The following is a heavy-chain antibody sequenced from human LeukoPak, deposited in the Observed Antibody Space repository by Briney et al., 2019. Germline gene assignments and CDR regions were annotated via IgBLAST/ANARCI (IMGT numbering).Heavy chain of an antibody. J-gene: IGHJ4*02. D-gene: IGHD3-9*01. V-gene: IGHV1-69*06. CDR2: IIPIFGTA. CDR1: GGTFSSYA. Sequence: SVKVSCKASGGTFSSYAISWVRQAPGQGLEWMGGIIPIFGTANYAQKFQGRVTITADKSTSTAYMELSGLRSEDTAVYYCARSPHILTGENFDYWGQGTLLTVSS. CDR3: ARSPHILTGENFDY.